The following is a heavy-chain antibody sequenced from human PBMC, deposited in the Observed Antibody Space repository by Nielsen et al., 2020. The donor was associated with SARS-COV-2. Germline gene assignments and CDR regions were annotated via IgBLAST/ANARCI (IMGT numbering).Heavy chain of an antibody. J-gene: IGHJ6*02. Sequence: GESLKISCKGSGYSFTSYWIGWVRQMPGKGLEWMGIIYPGDSDTRYSPSFQGQVTISVDKSISTAYLQWSSLKASDTAMYYCARDSSSSSGHMDVWGQGTTVTVSS. CDR1: GYSFTSYW. CDR2: IYPGDSDT. CDR3: ARDSSSSSGHMDV. V-gene: IGHV5-51*01. D-gene: IGHD6-6*01.